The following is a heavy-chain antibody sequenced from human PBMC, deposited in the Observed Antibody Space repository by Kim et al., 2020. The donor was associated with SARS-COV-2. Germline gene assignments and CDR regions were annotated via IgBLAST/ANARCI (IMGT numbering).Heavy chain of an antibody. CDR2: INPMTGDT. CDR3: ARLAGDQPLDY. D-gene: IGHD2-2*01. V-gene: IGHV1-2*06. CDR1: GYTFTGYY. J-gene: IGHJ4*02. Sequence: ASVKVSCKASGYTFTGYYLHWVRQAPGQGLEWMGRINPMTGDTNSAQKFQGRVTMTRDTSISAAYMELSSLTYDDTAVYYCARLAGDQPLDYWGQGALVT.